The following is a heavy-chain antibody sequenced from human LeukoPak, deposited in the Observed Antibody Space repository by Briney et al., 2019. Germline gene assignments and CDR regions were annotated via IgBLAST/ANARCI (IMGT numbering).Heavy chain of an antibody. Sequence: SETLSLTCTVSGGSISSSSYYWGWIRQRPGKGLEWIGSIYYSGSTYYNPSLKSRVTISVDTSKNQFSLKLSSVTAADTAVYYCARRGSGYYRASYYFDYWGQGTLVTVSS. CDR2: IYYSGST. D-gene: IGHD3-3*01. CDR1: GGSISSSSYY. CDR3: ARRGSGYYRASYYFDY. V-gene: IGHV4-39*01. J-gene: IGHJ4*02.